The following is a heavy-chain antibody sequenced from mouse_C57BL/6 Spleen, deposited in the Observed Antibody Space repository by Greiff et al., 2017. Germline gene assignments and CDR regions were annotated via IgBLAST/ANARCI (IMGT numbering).Heavy chain of an antibody. CDR1: GYTFTEYT. D-gene: IGHD2-5*01. CDR3: ARHEDADSDYWDAMDY. Sequence: VKLVESGAELVKPGASVKLSCKASGYTFTEYTIHWVKQRSGQGLEWIGWFYPGSGSIKYNEKFKDKDTLTADKSSSTVYMELSRLTSEDSAVYFCARHEDADSDYWDAMDYWGQGTSVTVSS. J-gene: IGHJ4*01. CDR2: FYPGSGSI. V-gene: IGHV1-62-2*01.